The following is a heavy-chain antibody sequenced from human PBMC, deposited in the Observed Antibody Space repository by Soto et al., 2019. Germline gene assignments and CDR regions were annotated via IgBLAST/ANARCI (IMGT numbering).Heavy chain of an antibody. CDR3: ARDRLVVVVAANYYYYYGMDV. Sequence: QVQLVQSGAEVKKPGSSVKVSCKASGGTFSSYAISWVRQAPGQGLEWMGGIIPIFGTANYAQKFQGRVTITADESTSTAYMALSSLRSEDTAVYYCARDRLVVVVAANYYYYYGMDVWGQGTTVTVSS. V-gene: IGHV1-69*01. CDR2: IIPIFGTA. D-gene: IGHD2-15*01. CDR1: GGTFSSYA. J-gene: IGHJ6*02.